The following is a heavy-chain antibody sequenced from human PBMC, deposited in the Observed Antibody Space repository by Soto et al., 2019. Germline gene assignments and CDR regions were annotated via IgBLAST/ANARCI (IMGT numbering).Heavy chain of an antibody. J-gene: IGHJ4*02. CDR3: ARLAQYSSSWSRDLGY. CDR2: IYYSGST. Sequence: KTSETLSLTCTVSGGSISSSSYYWGWIRQPPGKGLEWIGSIYYSGSTYYNPSLKSRVTISVDTSKNQFSLKLSSVTAADTAVYYCARLAQYSSSWSRDLGYWGQGTLVTVSS. V-gene: IGHV4-39*01. D-gene: IGHD6-13*01. CDR1: GGSISSSSYY.